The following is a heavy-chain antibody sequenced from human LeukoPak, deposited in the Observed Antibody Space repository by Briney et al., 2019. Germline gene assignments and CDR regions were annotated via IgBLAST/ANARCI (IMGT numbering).Heavy chain of an antibody. J-gene: IGHJ4*02. V-gene: IGHV4-4*02. D-gene: IGHD3-22*01. Sequence: SETLSLTCTVSGDSINSLDLWSWVRQPPGKGLEWIGEMYLSGTTHSNPSVKSRVTISIDKSKNQFFLNLSSVTAADTAVYYCAGLVGRYSSGLYYYYFDYWGQGALVTVSS. CDR1: GDSINSLDL. CDR3: AGLVGRYSSGLYYYYFDY. CDR2: MYLSGTT.